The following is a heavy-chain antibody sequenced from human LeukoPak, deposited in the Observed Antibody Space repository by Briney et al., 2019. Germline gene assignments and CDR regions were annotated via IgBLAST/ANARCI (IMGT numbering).Heavy chain of an antibody. D-gene: IGHD5-18*01. CDR1: GGTFSSYA. CDR2: IIPILGIA. V-gene: IGHV1-69*04. Sequence: ASVKVSCKASGGTFSSYAISWVRQAPGQGLEWMGRIIPILGIANYAQKFQGRVTITADKSTSTAYTELSSLRSEDTAVYYCARHSDVRTLYYFDYWGQGTLVTVSS. CDR3: ARHSDVRTLYYFDY. J-gene: IGHJ4*02.